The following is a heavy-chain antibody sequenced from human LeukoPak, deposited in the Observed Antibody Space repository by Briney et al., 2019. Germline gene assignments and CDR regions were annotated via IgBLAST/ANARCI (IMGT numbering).Heavy chain of an antibody. V-gene: IGHV4-59*01. Sequence: SETLSLTCTVSGGSISNYYWSWIRQPPGKGLEWIGYIYDSGSTNYNPSLRSRVTISVDTSKNQFSLKMDSVTAADTAVYYCARRFDYWGQGTLVTVSS. CDR1: GGSISNYY. CDR2: IYDSGST. J-gene: IGHJ4*02. CDR3: ARRFDY.